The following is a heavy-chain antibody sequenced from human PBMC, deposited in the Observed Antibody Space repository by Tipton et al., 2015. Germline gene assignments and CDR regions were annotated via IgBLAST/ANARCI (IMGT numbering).Heavy chain of an antibody. V-gene: IGHV3-7*01. Sequence: SLRLSCVASGFTFSEYSMSWVRQAPGKGLEWVANIRQDGSEKYYVDSVKGRFTISRDNAENSLYLQMNSLRAEDTAVFYCAKDDWSGYQYNGMDVWGQGTTVTVSS. CDR2: IRQDGSEK. D-gene: IGHD3-3*01. CDR1: GFTFSEYS. CDR3: AKDDWSGYQYNGMDV. J-gene: IGHJ6*02.